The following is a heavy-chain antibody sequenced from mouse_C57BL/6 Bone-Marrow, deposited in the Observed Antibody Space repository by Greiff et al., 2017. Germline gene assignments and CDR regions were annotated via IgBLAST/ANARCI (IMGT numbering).Heavy chain of an antibody. CDR1: GYTFTSYW. Sequence: VQLQQPGAELVMPGASVKLSCKASGYTFTSYWMHWVKQRPGQGLEWIGEIDPSDSYTNYNQKLKGKSTLTVDKSSSTAYMQLSILTSEDSAVYYCARHYGSSYRYAMDYWGQGTSVTVSS. V-gene: IGHV1-69*01. CDR3: ARHYGSSYRYAMDY. CDR2: IDPSDSYT. D-gene: IGHD1-1*01. J-gene: IGHJ4*01.